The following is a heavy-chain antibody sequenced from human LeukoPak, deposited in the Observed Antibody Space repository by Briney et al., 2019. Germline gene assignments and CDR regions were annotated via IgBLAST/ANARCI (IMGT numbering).Heavy chain of an antibody. Sequence: GGSLRLSCAASGFTFSSYAMSWVRQAPGKGLQWVSAISGSGGSTYYADSAKGRFTISRDNSKNTLYLQMNSLRAEDTAVYYCAKDFPLELTTVPRAYNWFDPWGQGTLVTVSS. V-gene: IGHV3-23*01. D-gene: IGHD4-17*01. CDR3: AKDFPLELTTVPRAYNWFDP. J-gene: IGHJ5*02. CDR1: GFTFSSYA. CDR2: ISGSGGST.